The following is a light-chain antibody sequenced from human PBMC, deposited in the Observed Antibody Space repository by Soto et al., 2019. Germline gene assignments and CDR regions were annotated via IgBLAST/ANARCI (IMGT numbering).Light chain of an antibody. Sequence: QSVLTPPPSASGTPGQTVAISCSGSNSNIGSNTVNWYQQFPGTAPKLLIYGNNQRPSGVPDRFSGSKSDTSASLAISGLLSEDESDYYCAVWDDSLNGWVFGGGTKVTVL. CDR2: GNN. V-gene: IGLV1-44*01. CDR1: NSNIGSNT. CDR3: AVWDDSLNGWV. J-gene: IGLJ3*02.